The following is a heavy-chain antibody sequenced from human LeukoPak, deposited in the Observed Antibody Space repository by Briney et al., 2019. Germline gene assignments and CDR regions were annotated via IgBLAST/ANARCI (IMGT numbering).Heavy chain of an antibody. Sequence: GGSLRLSCAASGFTVSSNYMSWVRQAPGKGLEWVSVLYSGGSTYYADPVKGRFTISRDNSKNTLYLQMNSLRAEDTAVYYCARAPYYDILTPDYWGQGTLVTVSS. CDR1: GFTVSSNY. CDR3: ARAPYYDILTPDY. V-gene: IGHV3-53*01. D-gene: IGHD3-9*01. J-gene: IGHJ4*02. CDR2: LYSGGST.